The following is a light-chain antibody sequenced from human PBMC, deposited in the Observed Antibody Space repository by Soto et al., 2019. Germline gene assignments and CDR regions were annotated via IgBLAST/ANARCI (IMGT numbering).Light chain of an antibody. V-gene: IGLV2-18*01. CDR1: SSDVGSYNR. J-gene: IGLJ1*01. Sequence: QSVLTQPPSVSGSPGQSVTISCTGTSSDVGSYNRVSWYQQPPGTAPKLMIYEVSNRPSGVPDRFSGSKSGNTAPLTISGLQAEDEADYYCSLYTSSSTSYVFGTGTKVTVL. CDR3: SLYTSSSTSYV. CDR2: EVS.